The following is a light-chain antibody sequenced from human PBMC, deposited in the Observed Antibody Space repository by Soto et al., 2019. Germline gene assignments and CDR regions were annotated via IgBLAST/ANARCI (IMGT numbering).Light chain of an antibody. CDR3: AAWDDSMSGVV. Sequence: QSVLTQPPSASGTPGQRVTISCSGSSSNIGSNYVYWYQQLPGTVPQLLIYRNSERPSGVPDRFSGSKSGTSAPLAISGLGSEDEDDYYCAAWDDSMSGVVFGGGTKVTVL. CDR1: SSNIGSNY. CDR2: RNS. V-gene: IGLV1-47*01. J-gene: IGLJ2*01.